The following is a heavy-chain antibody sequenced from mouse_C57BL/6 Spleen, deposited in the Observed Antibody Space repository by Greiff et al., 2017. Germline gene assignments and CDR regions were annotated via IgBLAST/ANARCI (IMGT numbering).Heavy chain of an antibody. Sequence: EVKLVESEGGLVQPGSSMKLSCTASGFTFSDYYMAWVRQVPEKGLEWVANINYDGSSTYYLDSLKSRFIISRDNAKNILYLQMSSLKSEDTATYYCARVRAYYSNYVDYFDYWGQGTTLTVSS. J-gene: IGHJ2*01. V-gene: IGHV5-16*01. CDR2: INYDGSST. CDR1: GFTFSDYY. D-gene: IGHD2-5*01. CDR3: ARVRAYYSNYVDYFDY.